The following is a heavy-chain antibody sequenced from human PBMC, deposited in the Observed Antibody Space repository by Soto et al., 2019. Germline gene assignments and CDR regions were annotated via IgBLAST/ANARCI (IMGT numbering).Heavy chain of an antibody. J-gene: IGHJ4*02. CDR3: ANIVLPAADY. CDR1: GFTFSSYA. D-gene: IGHD2-2*01. V-gene: IGHV3-23*01. CDR2: ISGSGGST. Sequence: EVQLLESGGGLVQPGGSLRLSCSASGFTFSSYAMSWVRQAPGKGLAWVSAISGSGGSTYYAESVKGRFTISRDNAKHTLYLQMNSLRAGDTAVYYCANIVLPAADYWGQGTLVNVSS.